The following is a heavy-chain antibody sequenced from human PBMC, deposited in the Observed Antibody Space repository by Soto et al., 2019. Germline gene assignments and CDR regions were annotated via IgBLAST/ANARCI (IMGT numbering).Heavy chain of an antibody. CDR2: IYPGDSDT. J-gene: IGHJ3*02. CDR3: ARRPELLNSSGWYGGAFDI. CDR1: GYSFTSYW. V-gene: IGHV5-51*01. Sequence: GESLKISCKGSGYSFTSYWIGWVRQMPGKGLEWMGIIYPGDSDTRYSPSFQGQVTISADKSISTAYLQWSSLKASDTAMYYCARRPELLNSSGWYGGAFDIWGQGTMVTVSS. D-gene: IGHD6-19*01.